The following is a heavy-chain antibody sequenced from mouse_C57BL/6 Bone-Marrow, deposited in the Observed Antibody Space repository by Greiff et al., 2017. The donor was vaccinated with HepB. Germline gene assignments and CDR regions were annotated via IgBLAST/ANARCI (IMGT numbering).Heavy chain of an antibody. CDR1: GYTFTSYW. V-gene: IGHV1-64*01. CDR2: IHPNSGST. Sequence: QVQLQQPGAELVKPGASVKLSCKASGYTFTSYWMHWVKQRPGQGLEWIGMIHPNSGSTNYNEKFKSKATLTVDKSSSTAYMQLSSLTSEDSAVYYCARFPLLLRRYFDYWGQGTTLTVSS. CDR3: ARFPLLLRRYFDY. D-gene: IGHD1-1*01. J-gene: IGHJ2*01.